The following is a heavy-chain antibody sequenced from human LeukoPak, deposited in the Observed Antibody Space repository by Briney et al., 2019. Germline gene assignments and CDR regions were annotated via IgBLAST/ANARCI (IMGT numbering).Heavy chain of an antibody. CDR2: ISYDGSNK. CDR1: GFTFSSYG. V-gene: IGHV3-30*18. J-gene: IGHJ4*02. Sequence: GGSLRLSCAASGFTFSSYGMHWVRQAQGKGLEWVAVISYDGSNKFYADSVKGRFTISRDNSKNTLYLQMNSLRAEDTAVYYCAKDPSRITMIRGVLKLSYYFDYWGQGTLVTVSS. D-gene: IGHD3-10*01. CDR3: AKDPSRITMIRGVLKLSYYFDY.